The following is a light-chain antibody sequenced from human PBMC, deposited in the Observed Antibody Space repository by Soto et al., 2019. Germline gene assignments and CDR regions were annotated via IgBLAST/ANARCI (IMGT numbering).Light chain of an antibody. V-gene: IGLV2-8*01. CDR2: DVN. Sequence: QSALTQPASVSGSPGQSITISCTGTSSDVGGYNYVSWYQQHPGKAPKLMIYDVNKRPSGVPDRFSGSKSGNTASLTVSGLQAADEAYYFCSSYAPSDVVFGGGTQLTVL. CDR3: SSYAPSDVV. CDR1: SSDVGGYNY. J-gene: IGLJ2*01.